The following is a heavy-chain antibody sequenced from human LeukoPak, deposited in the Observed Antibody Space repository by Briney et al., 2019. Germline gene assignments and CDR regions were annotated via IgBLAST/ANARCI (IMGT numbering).Heavy chain of an antibody. V-gene: IGHV3-21*01. Sequence: GXSLLLSCAASGFTFSSYSMSWVRQAPGMGLEWVSSISGSSSYIYSADSVKRRFTISRDNAKNSLYLQMNSLRAEDTAVYYCARAPSAMVRDYFDDWGQGTLVTVSS. J-gene: IGHJ4*02. CDR1: GFTFSSYS. D-gene: IGHD5-18*01. CDR2: ISGSSSYI. CDR3: ARAPSAMVRDYFDD.